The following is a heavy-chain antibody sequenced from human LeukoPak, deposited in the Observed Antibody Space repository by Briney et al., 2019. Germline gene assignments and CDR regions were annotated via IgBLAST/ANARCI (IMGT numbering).Heavy chain of an antibody. V-gene: IGHV5-51*01. CDR3: ARLGLPYLLHYFDF. CDR1: GYRFTSYW. Sequence: GESLKISCKGSGYRFTSYWIGWVRQMPGKGLVWMGIIYPGDSDTRYSPSFQGQVTISADKSISTAYLQWNSLKVSDTAMYYCARLGLPYLLHYFDFWAQGTLVTVSS. J-gene: IGHJ4*02. D-gene: IGHD3-3*01. CDR2: IYPGDSDT.